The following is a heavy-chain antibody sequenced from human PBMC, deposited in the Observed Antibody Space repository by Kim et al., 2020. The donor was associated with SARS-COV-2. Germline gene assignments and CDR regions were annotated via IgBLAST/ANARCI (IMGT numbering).Heavy chain of an antibody. CDR2: FIPIFGTA. V-gene: IGHV1-69*13. CDR1: GCTFSSYA. D-gene: IGHD5-12*01. CDR3: ARDGGYAQGGFDY. Sequence: SVKVSCKASGCTFSSYAISWVRQAPGQGGGWMGWFIPIFGTANYAQKFQGRVTITADESTSTAYMELSSLRSEDTAVYYCARDGGYAQGGFDYCGQGTLGTVSS. J-gene: IGHJ4*02.